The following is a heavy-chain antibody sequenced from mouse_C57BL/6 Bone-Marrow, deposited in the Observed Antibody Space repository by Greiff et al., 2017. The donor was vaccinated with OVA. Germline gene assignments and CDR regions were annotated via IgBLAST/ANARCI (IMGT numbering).Heavy chain of an antibody. J-gene: IGHJ4*01. Sequence: EVQLVEPGGGLVQPGASLKLSCAASGFTFSDYYMYWVRQTPEQRLEWVAYISNGGGSTNYTDTVKGRFTISRDNATNTPYLQMSRLKSEDAARYYCARPLLRYWGQGTSVTVSA. CDR1: GFTFSDYY. CDR3: ARPLLRY. CDR2: ISNGGGST. V-gene: IGHV5-12*01. D-gene: IGHD1-1*01.